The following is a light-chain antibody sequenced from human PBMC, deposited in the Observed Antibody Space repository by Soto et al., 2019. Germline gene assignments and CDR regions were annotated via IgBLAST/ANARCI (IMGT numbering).Light chain of an antibody. CDR3: ATWDGGLSGPFV. V-gene: IGLV1-44*01. J-gene: IGLJ1*01. CDR2: TTN. Sequence: FVLTQPPSASGTPGQRATISCCGSNSNIGSDIVNCYQLLPGAAPEVLINTTNQRPSGVPERFSGSKSGTSASLAISGLQSEDEANSSCATWDGGLSGPFVFGTGTKVTVL. CDR1: NSNIGSDI.